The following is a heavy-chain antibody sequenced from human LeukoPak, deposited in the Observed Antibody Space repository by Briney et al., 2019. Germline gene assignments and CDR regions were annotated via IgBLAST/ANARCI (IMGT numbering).Heavy chain of an antibody. CDR1: GVSISSSNW. J-gene: IGHJ4*02. V-gene: IGHV4-4*02. Sequence: PSGTLSLTCAVSGVSISSSNWWSWVRQPPGKGLEWIAEIYHSGSTNYSPSLKSRVTISADKSKNQFSLKLCSVTAADTAVYYCASGRVGATNFDYWGQGTLVTVSS. CDR3: ASGRVGATNFDY. CDR2: IYHSGST. D-gene: IGHD1-26*01.